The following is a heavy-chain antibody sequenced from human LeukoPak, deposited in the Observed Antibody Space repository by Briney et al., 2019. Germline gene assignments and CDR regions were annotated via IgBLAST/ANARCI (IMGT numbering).Heavy chain of an antibody. D-gene: IGHD1-14*01. CDR2: INHSGST. Sequence: SETLSLTCTVSGGSISSGGYFWSWIRQPPGKGLEWIGEINHSGSTNYNPSLKSRVTISVDTSKNQFSLKLSSVTAADTAVYYCARHQDHPEIREDYWGQGTLVTVSS. V-gene: IGHV4-39*01. J-gene: IGHJ4*02. CDR1: GGSISSGGYF. CDR3: ARHQDHPEIREDY.